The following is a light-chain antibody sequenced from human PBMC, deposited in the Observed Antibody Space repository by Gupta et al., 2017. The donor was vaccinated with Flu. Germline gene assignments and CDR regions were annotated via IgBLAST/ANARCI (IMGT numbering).Light chain of an antibody. CDR2: DTT. CDR3: LLAYNDARV. J-gene: IGLJ2*01. Sequence: QAVVTPEPSLTVSPGGTVTLTCGSSTGPVTSGRYVYWVQQKPGQAPKTLIYDTTNNHSWTPARFSASLLGGKAALTLSGAQPEDEADYYCLLAYNDARVFGGGTKLTVL. CDR1: TGPVTSGRY. V-gene: IGLV7-46*01.